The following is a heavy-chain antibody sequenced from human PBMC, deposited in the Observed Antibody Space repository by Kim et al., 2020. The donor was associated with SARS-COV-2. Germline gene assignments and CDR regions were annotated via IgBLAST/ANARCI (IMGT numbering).Heavy chain of an antibody. CDR3: ARGGYSSGWYYFDF. CDR1: GGSISSYY. CDR2: IYTSGST. D-gene: IGHD6-19*01. Sequence: SETLSLTCTVSGGSISSYYWNWIRQPAGKGLEWIGRIYTSGSTNYNPSLKSRVTMSVDTSKNQFSLKLSSVTAADTAVYYCARGGYSSGWYYFDFWGQGTLVTVSS. V-gene: IGHV4-4*07. J-gene: IGHJ4*02.